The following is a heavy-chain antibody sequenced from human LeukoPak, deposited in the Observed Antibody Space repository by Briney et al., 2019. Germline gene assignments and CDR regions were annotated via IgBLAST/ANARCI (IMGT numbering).Heavy chain of an antibody. CDR3: ARRGIATEGYYFDY. V-gene: IGHV4-39*07. CDR2: IYYSGTT. D-gene: IGHD6-13*01. Sequence: SETLSLTCTVSADSISSSSYYWGWIRQPPGKGLEWIGSIYYSGTTYDNPSLKSRVTISVDTSKNQFSLKLSSVTAADAAVYYCARRGIATEGYYFDYWGQGTLVTVSS. CDR1: ADSISSSSYY. J-gene: IGHJ4*02.